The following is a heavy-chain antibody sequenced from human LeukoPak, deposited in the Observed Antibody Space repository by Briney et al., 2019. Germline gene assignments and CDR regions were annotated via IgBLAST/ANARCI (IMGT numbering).Heavy chain of an antibody. D-gene: IGHD3-9*01. J-gene: IGHJ4*02. CDR3: AKWGDYDVLTGYYVSDY. CDR1: GFTFSNYA. CDR2: ITGGGSGI. V-gene: IGHV3-23*01. Sequence: GGSLRLSCAASGFTFSNYAMSWVRQAPGKGLEWVSAITGGGSGIYYADSMKSRFTISRDNSKNTLYLQINSLRAEGTAVYYCAKWGDYDVLTGYYVSDYWGQGTLVTVSS.